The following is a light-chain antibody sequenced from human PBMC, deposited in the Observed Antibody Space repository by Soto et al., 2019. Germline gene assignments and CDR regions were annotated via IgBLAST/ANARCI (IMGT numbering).Light chain of an antibody. CDR1: SSNIGINT. CDR2: SNN. CDR3: AAWDDSLNGLYV. J-gene: IGLJ1*01. Sequence: QSVLTQPPSASGTPGQGVTISCSGSSSNIGINTVSWYQHLPGTAPKLLIYSNNERPSGVPDRFSGSKSGTSASLAISGLQAEDEADYYCAAWDDSLNGLYVFGTGTKVTV. V-gene: IGLV1-44*01.